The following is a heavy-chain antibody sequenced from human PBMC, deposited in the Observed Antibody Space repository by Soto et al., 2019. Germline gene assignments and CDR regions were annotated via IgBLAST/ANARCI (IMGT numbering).Heavy chain of an antibody. D-gene: IGHD3-9*01. CDR2: ISYDGSNK. J-gene: IGHJ4*02. CDR1: GFTFSSYG. CDR3: ARPQFAILTGYADY. Sequence: GGFLRLSCAASGFTFSSYGMHWVRQAPGKGLEWVAAISYDGSNKYYADSVKGRFTISRDNSKNTLYLQMNSLRAEDTAVYYCARPQFAILTGYADYWGQGTLVTVSS. V-gene: IGHV3-30*03.